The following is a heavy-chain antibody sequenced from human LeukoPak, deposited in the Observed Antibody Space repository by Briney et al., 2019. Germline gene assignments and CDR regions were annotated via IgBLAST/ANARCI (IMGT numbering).Heavy chain of an antibody. Sequence: PGGSLRLSCAASGFTFSSYWMSWVRQAPGKGLEWVAVIWYDGSNKYYSPSVKRLFPISKHNSNNTLFLQITRLRAEDTAVYYCARRRRYSGYDLDYWGQGTLVTVSS. CDR1: GFTFSSYW. D-gene: IGHD5-12*01. V-gene: IGHV3-33*08. CDR2: IWYDGSNK. J-gene: IGHJ4*02. CDR3: ARRRRYSGYDLDY.